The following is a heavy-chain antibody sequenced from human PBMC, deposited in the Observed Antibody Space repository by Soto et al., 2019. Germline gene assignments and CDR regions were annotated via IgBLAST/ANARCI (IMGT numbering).Heavy chain of an antibody. CDR1: GFTFSSYA. Sequence: EVQLLESGGGLVQPGGSLTLSCAASGFTFSSYAMGWVRQAPGKGLEWVSTLSGGGGTTHYADSVEGRFTISRDNSKDTLYLQMNSLRGEDTALYYCAKGLQWLAFDYWGQGTLVTVSS. CDR2: LSGGGGTT. D-gene: IGHD6-19*01. V-gene: IGHV3-23*01. CDR3: AKGLQWLAFDY. J-gene: IGHJ4*02.